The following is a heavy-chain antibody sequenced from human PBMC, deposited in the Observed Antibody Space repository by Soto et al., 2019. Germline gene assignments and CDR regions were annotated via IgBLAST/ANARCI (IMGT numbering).Heavy chain of an antibody. J-gene: IGHJ3*02. Sequence: ASETLSLTCTVSGGSISSYYWSWIRQPPGKGLEWIGYTYYSGSTNYNPSLKSRVTISVDTSKNQFSLKLSSVTAADTAVYYCARVGPDSSGYYSEDAFDIWGQGTMVTVS. D-gene: IGHD3-22*01. CDR3: ARVGPDSSGYYSEDAFDI. V-gene: IGHV4-59*01. CDR1: GGSISSYY. CDR2: TYYSGST.